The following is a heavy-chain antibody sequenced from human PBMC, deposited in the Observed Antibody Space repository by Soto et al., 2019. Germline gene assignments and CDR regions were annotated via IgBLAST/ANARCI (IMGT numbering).Heavy chain of an antibody. Sequence: QVQLQQSGPGLVKPSQTLSLTCAISGDSVSSNSAAWNWIRQSPSRGLEWLGRTYYRSKWYNDXAQPVKSRITXXPXPXXNQFSLHLNSVTPEDTAVYYCARTGAAGLSWGMDVWGQGTTVTVSS. CDR1: GDSVSSNSAA. V-gene: IGHV6-1*01. D-gene: IGHD6-13*01. CDR2: TYYRSKWYN. CDR3: ARTGAAGLSWGMDV. J-gene: IGHJ6*02.